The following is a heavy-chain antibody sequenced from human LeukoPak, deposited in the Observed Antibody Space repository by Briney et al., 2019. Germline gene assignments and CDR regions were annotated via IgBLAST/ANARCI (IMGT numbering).Heavy chain of an antibody. Sequence: GGSLRLSCAASGFTVSSNFMSWVRQAPGKGLEWVSVIYNGGNTYYAESVKGRFTISRDNSKNTLYLQMNSLRAEDTAVYYCARHWGCSSTSCYGPGWFDPWGQGTLVTVSS. V-gene: IGHV3-53*01. J-gene: IGHJ5*02. CDR3: ARHWGCSSTSCYGPGWFDP. CDR2: IYNGGNT. CDR1: GFTVSSNF. D-gene: IGHD2-2*01.